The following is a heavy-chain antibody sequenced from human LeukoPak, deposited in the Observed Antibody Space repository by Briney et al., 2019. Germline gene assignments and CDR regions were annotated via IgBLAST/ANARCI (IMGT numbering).Heavy chain of an antibody. D-gene: IGHD6-19*01. CDR2: ISSSSSYI. Sequence: GGSLRLSCAASGFTFSSYSMNWVRQAPGKGLEWVSSISSSSSYIYYADSVKGRFTISRDNAKNSPYLQMNSLGAEDTAVYYCASGSSGWELDYWGQGTLVTVSS. CDR1: GFTFSSYS. V-gene: IGHV3-21*01. J-gene: IGHJ4*02. CDR3: ASGSSGWELDY.